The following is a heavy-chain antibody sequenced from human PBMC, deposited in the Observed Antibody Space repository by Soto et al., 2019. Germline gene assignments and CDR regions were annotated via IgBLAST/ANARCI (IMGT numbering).Heavy chain of an antibody. Sequence: QVRLIQSGPQVRKTGSSVRVSCEPSGETFASYNIAWVRQAPGQGLEWMGKITPVFGSVRYSQSFQGRLTITADRSTGTSHMELSDLRLDDSAVYFCAREPLSIYADGLAPWGQGTLVTVSS. J-gene: IGHJ5*02. CDR3: AREPLSIYADGLAP. V-gene: IGHV1-69*08. CDR1: GETFASYN. CDR2: ITPVFGSV. D-gene: IGHD3-16*01.